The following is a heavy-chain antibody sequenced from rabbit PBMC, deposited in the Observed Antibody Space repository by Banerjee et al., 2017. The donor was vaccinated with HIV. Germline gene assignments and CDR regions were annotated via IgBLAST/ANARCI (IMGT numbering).Heavy chain of an antibody. Sequence: QEQLVESGGGLVQPGGSLKLSCKASGFSLSSYWMSWVRQAPGKGLEWIACIYAGSSGSTYYATWAKGRFTISKTSSTTVTLQMTSLTAADTATYFCARGDTYGVIGYGYGSDLWGQGTLVTDS. V-gene: IGHV1S45*01. CDR3: ARGDTYGVIGYGYGSDL. CDR1: GFSLSSYW. CDR2: IYAGSSGST. J-gene: IGHJ6*01. D-gene: IGHD6-1*01.